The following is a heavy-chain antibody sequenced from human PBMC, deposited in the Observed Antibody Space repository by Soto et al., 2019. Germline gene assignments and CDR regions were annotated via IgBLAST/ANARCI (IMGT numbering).Heavy chain of an antibody. D-gene: IGHD5-18*01. V-gene: IGHV2-5*02. J-gene: IGHJ4*02. CDR3: AHYAISDTPMVKTYYFDY. CDR2: IYWDDDK. CDR1: GFSLSTSVGR. Sequence: QITLKESGPTLVKPTQTLTLTCTFPGFSLSTSVGRVGWIRQPPGTALEWPALIYWDDDKLYSPSLKSGLNITKDTSKNQVVVTMTNMDTVDTATYYCAHYAISDTPMVKTYYFDYWSQGTLVTVSS.